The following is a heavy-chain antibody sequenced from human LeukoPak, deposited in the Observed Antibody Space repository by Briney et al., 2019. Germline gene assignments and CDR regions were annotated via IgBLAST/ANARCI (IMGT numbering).Heavy chain of an antibody. D-gene: IGHD2-21*02. CDR1: GFTVSSNY. CDR3: ASRCGGGGDCYYAFDI. V-gene: IGHV3-53*01. Sequence: GGSLRLSCAASGFTVSSNYMSWVRQAPGKGLEWVSVIYSGGSTYYADSVKGRFTISRDNSKNTLYLQMNSLRAEDTAVYYCASRCGGGGDCYYAFDIWGQGTMVTVSS. J-gene: IGHJ3*02. CDR2: IYSGGST.